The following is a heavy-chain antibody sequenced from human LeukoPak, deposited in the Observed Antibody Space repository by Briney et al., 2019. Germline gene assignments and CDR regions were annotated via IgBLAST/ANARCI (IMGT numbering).Heavy chain of an antibody. V-gene: IGHV4-31*03. CDR1: RGSISSGAYY. CDR3: ARSSSSPRIDY. J-gene: IGHJ4*02. Sequence: SETLSLTCTVSRGSISSGAYYWSWIRQHPGKGLEWLGYIYHSGSTYYNPSLESRISISLDTSKNQFSLKLSSVTAADTAVYYCARSSSSPRIDYWGQGTLVTVSS. D-gene: IGHD6-6*01. CDR2: IYHSGST.